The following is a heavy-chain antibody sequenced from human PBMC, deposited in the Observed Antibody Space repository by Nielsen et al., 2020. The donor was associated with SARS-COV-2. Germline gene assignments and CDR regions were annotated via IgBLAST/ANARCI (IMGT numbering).Heavy chain of an antibody. V-gene: IGHV3-73*01. J-gene: IGHJ6*02. CDR3: KHYYDMDV. D-gene: IGHD2-21*01. Sequence: GGSLRLSCAASGSTFGDAIIHWVRQASGKGPERVGRIRSKTNNYETSYAASVKGRFIISRDESKNMAYLQMSRLKTDDTAVYYCKHYYDMDVWGQGTTVTVSS. CDR1: GSTFGDAI. CDR2: IRSKTNNYET.